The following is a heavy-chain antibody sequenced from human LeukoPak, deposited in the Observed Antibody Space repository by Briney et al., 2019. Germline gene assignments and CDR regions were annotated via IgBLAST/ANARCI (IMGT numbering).Heavy chain of an antibody. CDR1: GFTFSSYA. Sequence: GGALRLSCAASGFTFSSYALSWVRQAPGKGLEWVAVIWYDGNNKYYADSVKGRFTLSRDTSRKPLNLQLNSLRAEDRAVYSCARDRLPAALWSWGQGPLVTSSS. V-gene: IGHV3-33*08. CDR3: ARDRLPAALWS. CDR2: IWYDGNNK. J-gene: IGHJ4*02. D-gene: IGHD2-2*01.